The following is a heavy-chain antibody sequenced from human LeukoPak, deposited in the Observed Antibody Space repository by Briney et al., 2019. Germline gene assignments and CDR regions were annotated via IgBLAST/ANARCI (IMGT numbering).Heavy chain of an antibody. J-gene: IGHJ3*02. CDR1: GYTFTSYG. D-gene: IGHD3-10*01. CDR3: ARDLFIWFGELLSYDAFDI. CDR2: ISVYNGNT. V-gene: IGHV1-18*01. Sequence: GASVKVSCKASGYTFTSYGISWVRQAPGQGLEWMGWISVYNGNTNYAQTLQGRVTMTTDTSTSTAYMELRSLRSDDTAVYYCARDLFIWFGELLSYDAFDIWGQGTMVTVSS.